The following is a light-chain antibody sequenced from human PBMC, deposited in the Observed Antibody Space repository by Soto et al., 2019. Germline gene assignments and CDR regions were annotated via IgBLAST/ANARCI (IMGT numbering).Light chain of an antibody. CDR3: SSYTTSSTLWV. V-gene: IGLV2-14*01. CDR1: SSDVGAYYY. Sequence: QSVLTQPASVSGSPGQSITISCTGASSDVGAYYYVSWYQHYPGKAPKLMIYGVTNRPSGVSNRFSGSKSGNTASLTISGLQAKDEADYYCSSYTTSSTLWVFGTGTKVTVL. CDR2: GVT. J-gene: IGLJ1*01.